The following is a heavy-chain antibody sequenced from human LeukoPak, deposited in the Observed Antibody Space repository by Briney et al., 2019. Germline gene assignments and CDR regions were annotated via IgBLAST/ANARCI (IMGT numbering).Heavy chain of an antibody. CDR1: GFTFSNYW. Sequence: GGSLRLSRAASGFTFSNYWKHWVRQAPGKGLEWVSRINERATIISYADSVKGRFTISRENARNTLYLQMNSLTAEDTAVYYCVRDLILVWTPGDDFDHWGQGTLVTVSS. J-gene: IGHJ4*02. CDR3: VRDLILVWTPGDDFDH. V-gene: IGHV3-74*01. D-gene: IGHD3-16*01. CDR2: INERATII.